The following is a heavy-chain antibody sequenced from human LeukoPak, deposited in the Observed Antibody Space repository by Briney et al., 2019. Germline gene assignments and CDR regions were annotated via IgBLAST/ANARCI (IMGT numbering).Heavy chain of an antibody. CDR1: GYTFTSYY. Sequence: ASVKVSCKASGYTFTSYYMHWVRQAPGQGLEWMGIINPSGGSTSYAQKFQGRVTMTRDMSTSTVYMELSSLRSEDTAVYYCARDGRGYSSSWAIQWNWFDPWGQGTLVSVSS. D-gene: IGHD6-13*01. J-gene: IGHJ5*02. CDR3: ARDGRGYSSSWAIQWNWFDP. CDR2: INPSGGST. V-gene: IGHV1-46*01.